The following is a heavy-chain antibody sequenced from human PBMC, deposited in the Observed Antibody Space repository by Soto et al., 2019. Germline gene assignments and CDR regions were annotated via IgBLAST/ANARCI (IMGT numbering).Heavy chain of an antibody. Sequence: GGSLRLSCAASGLTFSSYSMNWVRQAPGKGLEWFSYISSSSSTIYYADSVKGRFTISRDNAKNSLYLQMNSLRDEDTAVYYCARDSLYYYDSSGYYAGMDVWGQGTTVTVSS. CDR3: ARDSLYYYDSSGYYAGMDV. CDR1: GLTFSSYS. J-gene: IGHJ6*02. CDR2: ISSSSSTI. D-gene: IGHD3-22*01. V-gene: IGHV3-48*02.